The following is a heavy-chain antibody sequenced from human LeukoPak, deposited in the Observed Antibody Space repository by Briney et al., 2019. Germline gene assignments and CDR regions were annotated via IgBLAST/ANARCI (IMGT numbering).Heavy chain of an antibody. CDR2: INPNSGGT. D-gene: IGHD3-3*01. J-gene: IGHJ4*02. CDR1: GYTFTGYY. CDR3: ARAYDFWSGYWNYFDY. V-gene: IGHV1-2*02. Sequence: GASVQVSCKASGYTFTGYYMHWVRQAPGQGLEWMGWINPNSGGTNYAQKFQGRVTMTRDTSISTAYMELSRLRSDDTAVYYCARAYDFWSGYWNYFDYWGQGTLVTVSS.